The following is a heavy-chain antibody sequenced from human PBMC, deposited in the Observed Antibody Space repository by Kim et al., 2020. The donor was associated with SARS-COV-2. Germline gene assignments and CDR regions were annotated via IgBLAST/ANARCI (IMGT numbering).Heavy chain of an antibody. CDR3: AREGDGYNFPYYYGMDV. CDR2: IKQDGSAK. V-gene: IGHV3-7*01. D-gene: IGHD5-12*01. J-gene: IGHJ6*02. CDR1: GFTFSSYW. Sequence: GGFLRLSCAASGFTFSSYWMSWVRQAPGKGLEWVANIKQDGSAKYYVDSVKGRFTISRDNAKNSLYLQMNSLRAEDTAVYYCAREGDGYNFPYYYGMDVWGQGTTVTVSS.